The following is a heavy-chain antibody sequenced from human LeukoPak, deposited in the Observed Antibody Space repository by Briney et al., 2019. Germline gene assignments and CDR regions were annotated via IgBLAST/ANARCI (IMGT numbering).Heavy chain of an antibody. CDR2: IYYSGST. D-gene: IGHD4-17*01. CDR3: ARYGDLNYYYGMDV. CDR1: GGSISSGGYY. J-gene: IGHJ6*02. Sequence: SETLSLTCTVSGGSISSGGYYWSWIRQHPGKGLEWIGYIYYSGSTYYNPSLKSRVTISVDTSKNQFSLKLSSVTAADTAVYYCARYGDLNYYYGMDVWGQGTTVTVS. V-gene: IGHV4-31*03.